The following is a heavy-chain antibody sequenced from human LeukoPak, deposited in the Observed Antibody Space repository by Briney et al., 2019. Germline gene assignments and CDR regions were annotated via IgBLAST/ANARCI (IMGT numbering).Heavy chain of an antibody. CDR3: ARGNIPKYSSSWHSDY. CDR2: MNPNSGNT. D-gene: IGHD6-13*01. CDR1: GYTFTRYG. V-gene: IGHV1-8*01. J-gene: IGHJ4*02. Sequence: ASVKVSCKASGYTFTRYGINWVRQATGQGLEWMGWMNPNSGNTGYAQKFQGRVTMTRNTSISTAYMELSSLRSEDTAVYYCARGNIPKYSSSWHSDYWGQGTLVTVSS.